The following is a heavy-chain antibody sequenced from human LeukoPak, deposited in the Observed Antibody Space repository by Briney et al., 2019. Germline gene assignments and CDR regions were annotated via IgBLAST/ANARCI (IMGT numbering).Heavy chain of an antibody. D-gene: IGHD6-19*01. V-gene: IGHV1-18*01. CDR3: ARAKYSSGPERGEVGPYYFDY. CDR1: GYTFTSYG. CDR2: ISAYNGNT. J-gene: IGHJ4*02. Sequence: GASVKVSCKASGYTFTSYGISWVRQAPGQGLEWMGWISAYNGNTNYAQKLQGRVTMTTDTSTSTAYMELRSLRSDDTAVYYCARAKYSSGPERGEVGPYYFDYWGQGTLVTVSS.